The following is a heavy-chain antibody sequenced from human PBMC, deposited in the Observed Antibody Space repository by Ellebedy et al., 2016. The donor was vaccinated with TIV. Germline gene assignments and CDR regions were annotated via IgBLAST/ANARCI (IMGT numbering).Heavy chain of an antibody. CDR3: ARGNDYGDYGRAEPFDY. Sequence: SETLSLXCAVYVGSFSGYYWTWIRQPPGRGLEWIGSIYYTGRTYYNPSLKSRVTISLDTSKNQFSLKLSSVTAADTAVYYCARGNDYGDYGRAEPFDYWGQGTLVTVSS. D-gene: IGHD4-17*01. CDR2: IYYTGRT. J-gene: IGHJ4*02. CDR1: VGSFSGYY. V-gene: IGHV4-34*01.